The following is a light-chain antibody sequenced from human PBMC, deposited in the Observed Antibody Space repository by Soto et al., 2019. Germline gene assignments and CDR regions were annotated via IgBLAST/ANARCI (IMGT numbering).Light chain of an antibody. V-gene: IGKV3-20*01. CDR3: QQYVSSPLT. CDR2: GAS. J-gene: IGKJ4*01. Sequence: EIVLTQSPGTLSLSPGERATLSCRASQSVSSSYLAWYQQKPGQALRLPIYGASSRATGITDRFSGSGSGTDFTLTISRLEPEDFSVYFCQQYVSSPLTFGGGTKVEIK. CDR1: QSVSSSY.